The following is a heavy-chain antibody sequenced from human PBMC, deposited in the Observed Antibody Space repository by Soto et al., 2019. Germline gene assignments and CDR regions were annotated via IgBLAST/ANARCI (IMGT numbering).Heavy chain of an antibody. CDR1: SGSISSSNW. Sequence: SETLSLTCAVSSGSISSSNWWSWVRQPPGKGLEWIGEIYHSGSTNYNPSLKSRVTISVDKSKNQFSLKLSSVTAADTAVYYCARSPSGSSGWYGAFDIWGQGAMVT. D-gene: IGHD6-19*01. CDR2: IYHSGST. CDR3: ARSPSGSSGWYGAFDI. V-gene: IGHV4-4*02. J-gene: IGHJ3*02.